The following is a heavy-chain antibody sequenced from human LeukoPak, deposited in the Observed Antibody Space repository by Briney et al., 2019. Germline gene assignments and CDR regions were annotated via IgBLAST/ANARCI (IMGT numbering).Heavy chain of an antibody. J-gene: IGHJ4*02. CDR1: GFTFSSYS. CDR3: ARGPPRTYYDFWSGYLRCDY. Sequence: GGSLRLSCAASGFTFSSYSMNWVRQAPGKGLEWVSSISSSSSYIYYADSVKGRFTISRDNAKNSLYLQMNSLRAEDTAVYYCARGPPRTYYDFWSGYLRCDYWGQGTLVTVS. V-gene: IGHV3-21*01. D-gene: IGHD3-3*01. CDR2: ISSSSSYI.